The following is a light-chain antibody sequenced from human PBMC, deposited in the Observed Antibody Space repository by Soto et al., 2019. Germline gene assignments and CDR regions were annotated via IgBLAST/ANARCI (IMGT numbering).Light chain of an antibody. CDR3: SSYTGSSTYV. V-gene: IGLV2-14*03. CDR2: DVS. CDR1: SSDVGGYNY. J-gene: IGLJ1*01. Sequence: QSALTQPASVSGSPGQSITISCTGTSSDVGGYNYVSWYQQHPGKALKLMIYDVSNRPSGVSNRFSGSKSGNTASLTISGLQAEDESDYYCSSYTGSSTYVFGTGTKVTVL.